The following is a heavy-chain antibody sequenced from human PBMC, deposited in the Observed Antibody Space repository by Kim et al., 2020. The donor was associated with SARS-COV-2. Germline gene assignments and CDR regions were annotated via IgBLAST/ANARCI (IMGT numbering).Heavy chain of an antibody. J-gene: IGHJ4*02. CDR3: ARVYYDILTGYAPGFDY. V-gene: IGHV4-31*02. Sequence: LKRRVTISVDTSKNQFSLKLSSVTAADKAVYYCARVYYDILTGYAPGFDYWGQGTLVTVSS. D-gene: IGHD3-9*01.